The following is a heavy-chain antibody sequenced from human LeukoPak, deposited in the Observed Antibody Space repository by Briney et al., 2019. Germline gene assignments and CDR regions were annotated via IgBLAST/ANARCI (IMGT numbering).Heavy chain of an antibody. V-gene: IGHV3-23*01. Sequence: GGSLRLSCAASGFTFSSYAMSWVRQAPGKGLEWVSAISGSGGSTYYADSVKGQFTISRDNSKNTLYLQMNSLRAEDTAVYYCAKSFGPVIAAAGTGADWGQGTLVTVSS. CDR1: GFTFSSYA. CDR2: ISGSGGST. D-gene: IGHD6-13*01. J-gene: IGHJ4*02. CDR3: AKSFGPVIAAAGTGAD.